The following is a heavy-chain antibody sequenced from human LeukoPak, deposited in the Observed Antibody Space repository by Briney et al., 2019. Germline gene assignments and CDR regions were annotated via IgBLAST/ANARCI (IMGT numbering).Heavy chain of an antibody. CDR3: AKDRDGNDYGDYYCDC. CDR1: GFTFSSYA. Sequence: GGSLRLSCGASGFTFSSYAMSWVRQAPGKGLEWVSAISGSGGSTYYADSVKGRFTISRDNSKNTLYLQMNSLRAEDTAVDYCAKDRDGNDYGDYYCDCWRQGTLVTVSS. CDR2: ISGSGGST. D-gene: IGHD4-17*01. V-gene: IGHV3-23*01. J-gene: IGHJ4*02.